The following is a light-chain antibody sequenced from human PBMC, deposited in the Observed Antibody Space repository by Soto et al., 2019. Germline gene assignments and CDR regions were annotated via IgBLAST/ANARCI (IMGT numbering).Light chain of an antibody. CDR1: QSVSSY. Sequence: EIVLTQSPATLSLSPGERATLSCRASQSVSSYLAWYQQKPGQAPRLLIYDASNRATGIPARFSGSGSGTDFTLTISSLEPEDFAVYYCQQRSNWPPGTFGPGTIVDIK. CDR3: QQRSNWPPGT. J-gene: IGKJ3*01. V-gene: IGKV3-11*01. CDR2: DAS.